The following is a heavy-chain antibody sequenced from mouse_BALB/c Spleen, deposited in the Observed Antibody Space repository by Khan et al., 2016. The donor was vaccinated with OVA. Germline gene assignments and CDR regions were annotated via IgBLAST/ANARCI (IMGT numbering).Heavy chain of an antibody. CDR2: IWAGGST. D-gene: IGHD3-2*02. CDR3: GSLEAI. V-gene: IGHV2-9*02. Sequence: QVQLKESGPGLVAPSQSLSITCTVSGFSFTSYCVHWFRQPPGKGLEWLGVIWAGGSTNYNSALMSRLSTSKANTKIQVFLKMNSLQYDDTAMYYCGSLEAIWGQGTTLTVSA. J-gene: IGHJ2*01. CDR1: GFSFTSYC.